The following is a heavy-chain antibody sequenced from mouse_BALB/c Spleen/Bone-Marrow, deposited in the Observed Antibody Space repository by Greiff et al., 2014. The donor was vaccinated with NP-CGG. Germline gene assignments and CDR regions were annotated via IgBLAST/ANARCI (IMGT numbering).Heavy chain of an antibody. Sequence: EVHLVESGGGLVKPGGSLKLSCAASGFAFSTYDMSWVRQTPEKRLEWVAYISSGGGNTYYPDTVKGRFTISRDNAKNTLSLQMSSQKSEDTAIFFCGRHSRGYDGFANWGQGTLVTVSA. CDR2: ISSGGGNT. V-gene: IGHV5-12-1*01. CDR1: GFAFSTYD. J-gene: IGHJ3*01. CDR3: GRHSRGYDGFAN. D-gene: IGHD2-2*01.